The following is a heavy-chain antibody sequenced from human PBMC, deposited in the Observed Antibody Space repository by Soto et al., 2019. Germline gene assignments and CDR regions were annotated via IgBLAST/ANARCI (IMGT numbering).Heavy chain of an antibody. CDR3: ARFSGCDTRALDY. Sequence: EVQLVESGGGLVQPGGSLRLSCAASGFTFSDHYMDWVRQAPGKGLEWVGRSRNKANSYSTEYAASVKGRFTISRDESKNSLYRQMDSLKTEDTAVYYWARFSGCDTRALDYWGQGTLVTFSS. V-gene: IGHV3-72*01. D-gene: IGHD1-26*01. CDR2: SRNKANSYST. CDR1: GFTFSDHY. J-gene: IGHJ4*02.